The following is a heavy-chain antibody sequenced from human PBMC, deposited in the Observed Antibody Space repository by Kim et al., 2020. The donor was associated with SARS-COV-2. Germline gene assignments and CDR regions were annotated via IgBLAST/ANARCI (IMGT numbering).Heavy chain of an antibody. CDR1: GGTFSSYA. CDR3: ARAIGEITIFGVAPKNWFDP. CDR2: IIPILGIA. J-gene: IGHJ5*02. D-gene: IGHD3-3*01. Sequence: ASVKVSCKASGGTFSSYAISWVRQAPGQGLEWMGRIIPILGIANYAQKFQGRVTITADKSTSTAYMELSSLRSEDTAVYYCARAIGEITIFGVAPKNWFDPWGQGTLVTVSS. V-gene: IGHV1-69*04.